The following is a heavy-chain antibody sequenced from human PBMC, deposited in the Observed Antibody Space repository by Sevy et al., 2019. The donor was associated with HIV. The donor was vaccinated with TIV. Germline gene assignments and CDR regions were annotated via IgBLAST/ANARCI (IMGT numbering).Heavy chain of an antibody. V-gene: IGHV3-66*01. J-gene: IGHJ2*01. Sequence: GGSLRLSCAASGFTVSGNYMSWVRQAPGKGLEWVSGIFSGGNTHFADSVKGRFTISRDNSKNTLSLQMSSLSAEDTAVYYCARAVEDYSDSSAWDWYFDLWGRGTLVTVSS. D-gene: IGHD3-22*01. CDR2: IFSGGNT. CDR1: GFTVSGNY. CDR3: ARAVEDYSDSSAWDWYFDL.